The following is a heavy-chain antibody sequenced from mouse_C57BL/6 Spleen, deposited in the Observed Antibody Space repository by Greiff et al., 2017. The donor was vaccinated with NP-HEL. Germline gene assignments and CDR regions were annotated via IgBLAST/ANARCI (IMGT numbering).Heavy chain of an antibody. CDR3: ARDGVTTVVDHAMDY. Sequence: EVKLVESGGGLVKPGGSLKLSCAASGFTFSSYAMSWVRQTPEKRLEWVATISDGGSYTYYPDNVKGRFTISRDNAKNNLYLQMSHLKSEDTAMYYCARDGVTTVVDHAMDYWGQGTSVTVSS. CDR1: GFTFSSYA. D-gene: IGHD1-1*01. CDR2: ISDGGSYT. V-gene: IGHV5-4*01. J-gene: IGHJ4*01.